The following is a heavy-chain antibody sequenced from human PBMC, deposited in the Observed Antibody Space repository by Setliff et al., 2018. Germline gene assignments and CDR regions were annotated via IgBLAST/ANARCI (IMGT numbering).Heavy chain of an antibody. CDR1: GDSISSSSYY. D-gene: IGHD3-3*01. CDR2: IYYSGST. J-gene: IGHJ6*02. CDR3: ARDTEGRYNFWSGYYEDYYYYGMDV. V-gene: IGHV4-39*07. Sequence: KTSETLSLTCTVSGDSISSSSYYWGWIRQPPGKGLEWIGCIYYSGSTYYNPSLKSRVTISVDTSKNQFSLKLSSVTAADTAVYYCARDTEGRYNFWSGYYEDYYYYGMDVWGQGTTVTVSS.